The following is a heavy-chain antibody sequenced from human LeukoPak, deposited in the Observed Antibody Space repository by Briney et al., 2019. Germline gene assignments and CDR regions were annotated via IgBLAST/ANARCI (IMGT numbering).Heavy chain of an antibody. Sequence: GASVKVSCKASGGTFSSYAMRWVRQAPGQGSEGMGGIIPIFGTANYAEKFQGRVAINGDESTSRAYMELSSLRPEDTAVYYCARRMGYCRSTSCLEDHNWFHPWGQGTLVTVSS. CDR2: IIPIFGTA. D-gene: IGHD2-2*01. CDR1: GGTFSSYA. CDR3: ARRMGYCRSTSCLEDHNWFHP. V-gene: IGHV1-69*01. J-gene: IGHJ5*02.